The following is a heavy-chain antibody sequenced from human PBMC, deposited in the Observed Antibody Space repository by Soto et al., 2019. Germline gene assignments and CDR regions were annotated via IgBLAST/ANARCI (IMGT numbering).Heavy chain of an antibody. D-gene: IGHD2-2*01. V-gene: IGHV3-30*18. Sequence: PGGSLRLSCAASGFTFSSYGMHWVRQAPGKGLEWVAVISYDGSNKYYADSVKGRFTISRDNSKNTLYLQMNSLRAEDTAVYYCAKDPSSVVPAASKAHNTKHHYYYYGMDVWGQGTTVTVSS. CDR1: GFTFSSYG. J-gene: IGHJ6*02. CDR2: ISYDGSNK. CDR3: AKDPSSVVPAASKAHNTKHHYYYYGMDV.